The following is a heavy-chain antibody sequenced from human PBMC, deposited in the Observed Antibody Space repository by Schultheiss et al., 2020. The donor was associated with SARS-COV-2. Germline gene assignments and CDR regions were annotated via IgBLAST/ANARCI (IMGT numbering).Heavy chain of an antibody. CDR3: VRETTGIVRSRYYSYMDV. D-gene: IGHD1-1*01. J-gene: IGHJ6*03. CDR1: GFTFSSYS. V-gene: IGHV3-48*04. Sequence: GGSLRLSCAASGFTFSSYSMNWVRQAPGKGLEWISYITSSSSTTYSADSVQGRFTISRDNAKNTVYLQMNSLRAEDTAVYYCVRETTGIVRSRYYSYMDVWGKGTTVTVSS. CDR2: ITSSSSTT.